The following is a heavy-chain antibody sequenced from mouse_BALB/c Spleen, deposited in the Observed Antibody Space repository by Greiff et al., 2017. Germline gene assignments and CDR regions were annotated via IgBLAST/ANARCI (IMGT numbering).Heavy chain of an antibody. CDR2: IYPGDGDT. CDR1: GYAFSSSW. Sequence: QVQLKQSGPELVKPGASVKISCKASGYAFSSSWMNWVKQRPGQGLEWIGRIYPGDGDTNYNGKFKGKATLTADKSSSTAYMQLSSLTSVDSAVYFCALYDYDAVYAMDYWGQGTSVTVSS. J-gene: IGHJ4*01. V-gene: IGHV1-82*01. CDR3: ALYDYDAVYAMDY. D-gene: IGHD2-4*01.